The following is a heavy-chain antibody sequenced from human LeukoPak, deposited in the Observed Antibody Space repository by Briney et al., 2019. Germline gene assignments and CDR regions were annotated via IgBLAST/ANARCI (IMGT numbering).Heavy chain of an antibody. Sequence: ASVELSCKASGYTFTAYYIHWVRQAPGQGLEWMGWINPNSGATNYAQKFQGRVTMTRVTPIGTVYMELSGLRSDDTAVYFCARRHYGSGSYSNSRFAYWGQGSLVTVSS. V-gene: IGHV1-2*02. CDR2: INPNSGAT. D-gene: IGHD3-10*01. CDR3: ARRHYGSGSYSNSRFAY. J-gene: IGHJ4*02. CDR1: GYTFTAYY.